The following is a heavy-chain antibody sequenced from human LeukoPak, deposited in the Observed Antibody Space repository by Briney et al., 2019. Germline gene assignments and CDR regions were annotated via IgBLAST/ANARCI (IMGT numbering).Heavy chain of an antibody. V-gene: IGHV4-59*11. CDR2: INYSGTT. D-gene: IGHD3-10*01. J-gene: IGHJ4*02. CDR1: GGSFSSHY. CDR3: ARGPEGSGSYIFDY. Sequence: PSETLSLTCTVYGGSFSSHYWSWIRQPPGKGLEWIGYINYSGTTNYNPSLKSRVTLSVDTSKNQFSLRLTSVTAADTAVYYCARGPEGSGSYIFDYRGQGTLVTVSS.